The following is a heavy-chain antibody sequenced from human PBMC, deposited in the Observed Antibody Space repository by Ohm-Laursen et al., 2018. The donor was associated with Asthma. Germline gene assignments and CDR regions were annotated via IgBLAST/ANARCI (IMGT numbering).Heavy chain of an antibody. V-gene: IGHV3-15*01. D-gene: IGHD3-22*01. J-gene: IGHJ4*02. Sequence: GSLRLSCAASGFTFSNAWMSWVRQAPGKGLEWVGRIKSKSDGGTTDFAAPVKGRFTISRDDSENTVYLQMNSLKTEDTAVYFCTTGGFTMSFYWGQGTLVTVSS. CDR2: IKSKSDGGTT. CDR3: TTGGFTMSFY. CDR1: GFTFSNAW.